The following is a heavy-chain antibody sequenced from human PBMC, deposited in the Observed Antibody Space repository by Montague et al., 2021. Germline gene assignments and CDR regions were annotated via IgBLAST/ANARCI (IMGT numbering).Heavy chain of an antibody. CDR3: ARLTFAIGDTPEVFDI. V-gene: IGHV4-39*01. Sequence: SETLSLTCSVSGGSISRRPYYWAWIRQPPGKGLEWIATISYNGRPYSDSALKSRVTISVDTSKNQLSLRLTSVTATDTAVYYCARLTFAIGDTPEVFDIWGQGTTVTVSS. CDR1: GGSISRRPYY. CDR2: ISYNGRP. D-gene: IGHD3/OR15-3a*01. J-gene: IGHJ3*02.